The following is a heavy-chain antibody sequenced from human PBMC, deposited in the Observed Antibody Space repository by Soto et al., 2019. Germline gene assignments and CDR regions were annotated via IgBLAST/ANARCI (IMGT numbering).Heavy chain of an antibody. CDR2: INPSGGST. Sequence: WASVKVSCKASGYTFTSYYMHWVRQAPGQGLEWMGIINPSGGSTSYAQKFQGRVTMTRATSPRTVYMELSSMRSEDTAVYYCARALGIVVVSHLYYFDYWGQGTMVTVSS. CDR3: ARALGIVVVSHLYYFDY. J-gene: IGHJ4*02. D-gene: IGHD3-22*01. CDR1: GYTFTSYY. V-gene: IGHV1-46*01.